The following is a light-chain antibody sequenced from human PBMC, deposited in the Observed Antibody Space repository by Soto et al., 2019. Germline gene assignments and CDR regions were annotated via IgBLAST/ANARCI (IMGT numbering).Light chain of an antibody. J-gene: IGLJ3*02. CDR3: CSYAGSRV. CDR1: SSDLGSYNL. Sequence: QSALTQPASVSGSPGQSITISCTGTSSDLGSYNLVSWYQQHPGKAHKLMIYEGSKRPSGVSNRLSGSKSGNTASLTITWLQAEDEADYYCCSYAGSRVFGGGTKLTVI. CDR2: EGS. V-gene: IGLV2-23*01.